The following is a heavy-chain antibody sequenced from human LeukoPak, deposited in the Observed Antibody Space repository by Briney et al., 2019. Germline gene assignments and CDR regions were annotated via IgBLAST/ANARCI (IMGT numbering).Heavy chain of an antibody. Sequence: GGSLSLSCAASGFPFTSYWMVWVRQAPGKGLEWVANINDDGSEKNYLESLKGRFTISRDNANNSLYLQMNSLRAEDTAVYYCARDVGWGDYSSSWVYWGQGTLVTVSS. CDR2: INDDGSEK. D-gene: IGHD6-13*01. J-gene: IGHJ4*02. CDR1: GFPFTSYW. CDR3: ARDVGWGDYSSSWVY. V-gene: IGHV3-7*01.